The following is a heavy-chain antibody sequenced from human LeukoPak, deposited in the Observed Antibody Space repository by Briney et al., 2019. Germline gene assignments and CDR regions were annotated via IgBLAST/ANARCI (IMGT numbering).Heavy chain of an antibody. D-gene: IGHD1-14*01. J-gene: IGHJ5*01. CDR2: ISDRSSHI. Sequence: GGSLRLSCAASGFIFRNHNMHWVRQAPGKGLEWVSSISDRSSHIYHADSVKGRFTISRDNAKNSLYLQMNSLRAEDTAVYYCAKPLVGTFRGFDSRGQGTLVTVSS. CDR1: GFIFRNHN. CDR3: AKPLVGTFRGFDS. V-gene: IGHV3-21*01.